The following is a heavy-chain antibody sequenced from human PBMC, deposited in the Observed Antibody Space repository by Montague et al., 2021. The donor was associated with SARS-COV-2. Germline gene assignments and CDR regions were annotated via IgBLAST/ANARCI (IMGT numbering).Heavy chain of an antibody. J-gene: IGHJ5*02. V-gene: IGHV4-59*01. CDR2: IYYSGGT. CDR1: GGPISGYY. D-gene: IGHD6-13*01. CDR3: ARDRFIAGGRLPHGFDP. Sequence: SETLSLTCSVSGGPISGYYWSWIRQSPGKGLEWIGYIYYSGGTXXXPSXXXRVIISVDTSKSQFPLKLSSVTAADTAVYYCARDRFIAGGRLPHGFDPWGQGTLVTVSS.